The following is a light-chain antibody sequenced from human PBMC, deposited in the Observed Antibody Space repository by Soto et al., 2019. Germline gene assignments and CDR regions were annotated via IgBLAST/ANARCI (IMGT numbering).Light chain of an antibody. Sequence: DIQMTQSPSSLSASVGDRVTITCRASQGIRNDLGWFQQNPGKAPNRLIYAASSLQSGVPSRFSVSGSGTEFTLTISILQPEDFASHYWLQQISYPPLTFGGRTRVEIK. CDR1: QGIRND. V-gene: IGKV1-17*01. CDR2: AAS. J-gene: IGKJ4*01. CDR3: LQQISYPPLT.